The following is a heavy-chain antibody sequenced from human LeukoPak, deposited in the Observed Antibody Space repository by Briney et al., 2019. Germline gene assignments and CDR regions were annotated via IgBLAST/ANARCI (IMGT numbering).Heavy chain of an antibody. CDR2: IDPSDSYT. CDR3: ARGTVAGTYYYGMDV. V-gene: IGHV5-10-1*01. D-gene: IGHD6-19*01. CDR1: GYSFTSYW. J-gene: IGHJ6*02. Sequence: GESLKISCKGSGYSFTSYWISWVRQMPGKGLEWMGRIDPSDSYTNYSPSFLGHVTISADKSISTAYLQWSSLKASDTAMYYCARGTVAGTYYYGMDVWGQGTTVTVSS.